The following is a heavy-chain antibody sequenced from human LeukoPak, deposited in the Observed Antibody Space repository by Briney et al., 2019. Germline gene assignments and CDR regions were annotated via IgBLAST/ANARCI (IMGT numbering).Heavy chain of an antibody. D-gene: IGHD3-22*01. J-gene: IGHJ4*02. CDR1: GGSISSGSYY. Sequence: SQTLSLTCTVSGGSISSGSYYWSWIRQPAGKGLEWIGRIYTSGSTNYDPSLKSRVTISVDTSKNQFSLKLTSVTAADTAVYYCARVTTGGYYNCWGQGTLVTVSS. CDR3: ARVTTGGYYNC. CDR2: IYTSGST. V-gene: IGHV4-61*02.